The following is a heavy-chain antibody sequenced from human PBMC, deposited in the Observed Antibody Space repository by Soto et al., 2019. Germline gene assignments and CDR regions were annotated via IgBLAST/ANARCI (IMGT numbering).Heavy chain of an antibody. CDR1: GFSVSSNY. CDR2: IHSGGNT. CDR3: VRGDKYYGLHY. D-gene: IGHD4-17*01. Sequence: EVQLAELGGGLVQPGGSLRLSCTASGFSVSSNYMSWVRQAPGKGLEWVSIIHSGGNTYYADSVRGRFTISRDKSTNTVLLQMHSLSAGDTAVYYCVRGDKYYGLHYWGQGTLVTVSS. V-gene: IGHV3-66*01. J-gene: IGHJ4*02.